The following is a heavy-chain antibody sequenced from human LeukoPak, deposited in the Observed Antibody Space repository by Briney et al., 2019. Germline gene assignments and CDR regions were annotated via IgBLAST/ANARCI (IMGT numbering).Heavy chain of an antibody. D-gene: IGHD6-13*01. J-gene: IGHJ4*02. Sequence: GGSLRLSCAASGFPFSSYSMTWVRQAPGKGLEWVANIKPDGTTKFYVDSVKGRFTISRVNALNSLYLQMNSLRAEDTAIYYWARSIPYGTTWYGRSDYWGQGTLVTVSS. CDR3: ARSIPYGTTWYGRSDY. CDR2: IKPDGTTK. V-gene: IGHV3-7*03. CDR1: GFPFSSYS.